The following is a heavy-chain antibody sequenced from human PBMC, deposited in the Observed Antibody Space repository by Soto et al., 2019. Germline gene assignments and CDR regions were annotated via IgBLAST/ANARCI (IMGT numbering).Heavy chain of an antibody. D-gene: IGHD2-21*02. J-gene: IGHJ6*02. Sequence: SQTLSLTCVISWDSVSSNSAACNWIRQSPSRGLEWLGRTYYRSKWYNDYAVSVKSRITINPDTSKNQFSLQLNSVTPEDTAVYYCARGGDPPYGMDVWGQGTTVTVSS. CDR1: WDSVSSNSAA. CDR3: ARGGDPPYGMDV. CDR2: TYYRSKWYN. V-gene: IGHV6-1*01.